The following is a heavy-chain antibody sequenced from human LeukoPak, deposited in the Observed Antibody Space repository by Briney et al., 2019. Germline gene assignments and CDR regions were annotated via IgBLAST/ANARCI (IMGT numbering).Heavy chain of an antibody. CDR1: GFTFSSYA. CDR2: ISGSGAST. J-gene: IGHJ5*02. V-gene: IGHV3-23*01. CDR3: AKGPFVLVVTPVAGWFAP. Sequence: SGGSLRLSCAASGFTFSSYAMNWVRQAPGKGLEWVSSISGSGASTNYADSVKGRFTISRDNSNNTLFLQMNSLRAEDTAVYYCAKGPFVLVVTPVAGWFAPWGQGTLVIVSS. D-gene: IGHD2-8*02.